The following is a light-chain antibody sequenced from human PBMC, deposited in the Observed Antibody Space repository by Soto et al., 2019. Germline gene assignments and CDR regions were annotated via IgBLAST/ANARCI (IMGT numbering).Light chain of an antibody. CDR3: QQYNSNS. J-gene: IGKJ1*01. Sequence: TPAPATSSMSPGQRATLSCRASQSVSSSYLAWYQQRPGQATRLLIYGAYTRATGSPARFSGRGSGTEFTLTISSLQPDDFATYYCQQYNSNSFGKGTKVEN. CDR1: QSVSSSY. V-gene: IGKV3D-7*01. CDR2: GAY.